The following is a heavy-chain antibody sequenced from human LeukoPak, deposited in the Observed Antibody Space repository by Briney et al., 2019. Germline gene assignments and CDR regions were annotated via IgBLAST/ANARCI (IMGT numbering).Heavy chain of an antibody. Sequence: GGSLRLFCAASGFTFSRYDMHWARQATGKGLEWVSAIGPAADTYYSDSVKGRFTISRDNSKNTLYLQMNSLRAEDTAVYYCAKDPYDSGYYYYYYYMDVWGKGTTVTISS. D-gene: IGHD3-22*01. CDR1: GFTFSRYD. CDR2: IGPAADT. J-gene: IGHJ6*03. V-gene: IGHV3-13*01. CDR3: AKDPYDSGYYYYYYYMDV.